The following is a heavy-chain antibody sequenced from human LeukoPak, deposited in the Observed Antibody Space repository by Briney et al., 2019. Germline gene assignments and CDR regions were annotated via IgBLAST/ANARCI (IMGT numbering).Heavy chain of an antibody. V-gene: IGHV3-23*01. CDR2: ISGSAGGT. Sequence: PGGSLTLSCAVSGITLSNYGMSWVRQAPGKGLEWVAGISGSAGGTYYADSVKGRFTISRDNAKNTLYLQLNNLRAEDTAVYFCAKRGVVIRVILVGFYKEAYYFDSWGQGALVTVSS. D-gene: IGHD3-22*01. CDR3: AKRGVVIRVILVGFYKEAYYFDS. CDR1: GITLSNYG. J-gene: IGHJ4*02.